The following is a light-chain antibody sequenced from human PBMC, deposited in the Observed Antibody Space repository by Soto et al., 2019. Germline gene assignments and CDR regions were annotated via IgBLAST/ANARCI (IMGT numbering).Light chain of an antibody. CDR3: QTWGTGSAIVV. CDR1: SGHSNYA. J-gene: IGLJ7*01. CDR2: VNSGGSH. Sequence: QPVLTQSPSASASMGDSVKLTCTLSSGHSNYAIAWHQQQPEKGPRYLMKVNSGGSHIKGDGIPDRFSGSSSGAERYLFISSLQSEDEAYYYCQTWGTGSAIVVFGGGTQLTVL. V-gene: IGLV4-69*01.